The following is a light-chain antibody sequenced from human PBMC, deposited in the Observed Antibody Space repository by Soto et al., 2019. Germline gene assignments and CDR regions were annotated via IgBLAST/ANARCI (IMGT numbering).Light chain of an antibody. CDR3: QQYNSGGFT. Sequence: DIQMAQSPSTLSASVGDRVTITCRASQSISNWLAWYQQKPGKAPKLLIYKASSLESGVPSRFSGSGSGTEFTLTISSLQPDDFATYYCQQYNSGGFTFGPGTKVDMK. CDR1: QSISNW. J-gene: IGKJ3*01. CDR2: KAS. V-gene: IGKV1-5*03.